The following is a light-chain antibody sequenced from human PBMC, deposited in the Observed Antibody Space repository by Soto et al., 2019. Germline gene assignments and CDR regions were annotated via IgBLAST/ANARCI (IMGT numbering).Light chain of an antibody. J-gene: IGKJ1*01. CDR2: KAS. V-gene: IGKV1-5*03. CDR3: QHYNSHPWP. Sequence: MNHSAATVSAKVGDRVTITCRASQSISSWLAWYQQKPGKAPKLLIYKASSLESGVPSRFSGSGSGTEFTLTISSLQPDDFAPYYCQHYNSHPWPFGQRTNVDIK. CDR1: QSISSW.